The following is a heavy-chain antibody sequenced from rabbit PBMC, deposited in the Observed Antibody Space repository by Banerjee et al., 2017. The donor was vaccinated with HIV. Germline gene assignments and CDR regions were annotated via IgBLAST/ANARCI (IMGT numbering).Heavy chain of an antibody. CDR1: GFSFSSGYD. Sequence: QSLEESGGDLVKPGASLTLTCKASGFSFSSGYDMCWVRQAPGKGLEWIACIYAGSSGSTHYASWAKGRFTISKTSSATVTLQLTSLTGADTATYFCARDNRLWGPGTLVTVS. CDR3: ARDNRL. V-gene: IGHV1S40*01. CDR2: IYAGSSGST. J-gene: IGHJ4*01.